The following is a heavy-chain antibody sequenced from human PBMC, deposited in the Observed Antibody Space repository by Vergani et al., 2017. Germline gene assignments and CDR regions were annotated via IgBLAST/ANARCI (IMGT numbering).Heavy chain of an antibody. Sequence: QVHLVQSGAEVKKPGASVKVSCQTSGSTFSAYYIHWVRQAPGQGLEWMGWVNPNGDATHYAQNFRGRVTLTRDTSSTTAYMDLASLTSDDTAIYYCARDHQGPTTLDYWGQGSLVTVSS. J-gene: IGHJ4*02. CDR3: ARDHQGPTTLDY. CDR2: VNPNGDAT. V-gene: IGHV1-2*02. CDR1: GSTFSAYY. D-gene: IGHD1-26*01.